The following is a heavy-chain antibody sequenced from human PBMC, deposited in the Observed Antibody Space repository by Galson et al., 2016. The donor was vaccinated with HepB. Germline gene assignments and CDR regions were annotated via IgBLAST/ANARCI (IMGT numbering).Heavy chain of an antibody. CDR1: GFSFSSYA. D-gene: IGHD3-16*02. J-gene: IGHJ4*02. CDR2: ISGSGGSK. Sequence: SLRLSCAASGFSFSSYAMNWVRQAPGKGLNWVSVISGSGGSKYYAASVKGRFTISRDNSKNTLYLQMNSLSAEDTAVYFCAKGRLMISFGGVLDSQPADYWGQGTLVTVSS. CDR3: AKGRLMISFGGVLDSQPADY. V-gene: IGHV3-23*01.